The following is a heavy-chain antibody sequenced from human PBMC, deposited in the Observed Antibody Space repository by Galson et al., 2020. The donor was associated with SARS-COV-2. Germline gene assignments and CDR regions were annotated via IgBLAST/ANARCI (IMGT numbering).Heavy chain of an antibody. V-gene: IGHV4-39*01. D-gene: IGHD4-4*01. CDR1: GDSISSSTYY. CDR3: ARHHSNYDFDY. CDR2: IFYSGST. J-gene: IGHJ4*02. Sequence: SETLSLTCTVSGDSISSSTYYWGWIRQPPGKGLEWIGSIFYSGSTYYKSSLKSRVTISVDTSKNQFSLKLSSVTAADTAVYYCARHHSNYDFDYWGQGTLVTVSS.